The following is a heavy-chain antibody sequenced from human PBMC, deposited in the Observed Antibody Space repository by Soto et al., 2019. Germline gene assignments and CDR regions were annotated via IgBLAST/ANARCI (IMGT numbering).Heavy chain of an antibody. Sequence: SLKVSCKASGGPFSSYGISWVRQAPGQGLEWMGGIIPIFGTANYAQKFQGRVTITADESTNTAYMELSSLRSEDTAVYYCAARLLLQDYYGMAVWGQGTTVPVS. CDR1: GGPFSSYG. D-gene: IGHD3-22*01. V-gene: IGHV1-69*13. CDR2: IIPIFGTA. CDR3: AARLLLQDYYGMAV. J-gene: IGHJ6*02.